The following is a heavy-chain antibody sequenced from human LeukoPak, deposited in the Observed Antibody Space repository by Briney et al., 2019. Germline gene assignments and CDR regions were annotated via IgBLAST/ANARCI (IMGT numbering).Heavy chain of an antibody. CDR2: INPSGGST. CDR3: AIRRRSGWPFDF. J-gene: IGHJ4*02. V-gene: IGHV1-46*01. D-gene: IGHD6-19*01. CDR1: GYTFTSYY. Sequence: ASVKVSCKASGYTFTSYYMHWVRQAPGQGLEWMGIINPSGGSTSYAQKFQGRVTLTRDTSISTAYMELSSLRSDDTAVYFCAIRRRSGWPFDFWGQGSLVTVSS.